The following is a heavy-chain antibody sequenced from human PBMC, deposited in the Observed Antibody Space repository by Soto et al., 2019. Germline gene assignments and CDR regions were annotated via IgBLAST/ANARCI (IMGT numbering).Heavy chain of an antibody. CDR2: ISSTTHYI. Sequence: GSLRLSCAASGLTFTRYSMNWVRQAPGKGLEWVSPISSTTHYIYYADSMRGRFTISRDNAKNAVYLEMNSLRAEDTAVYYCARESEDLTSNFDYWGQGTLVTVSS. J-gene: IGHJ4*02. V-gene: IGHV3-21*06. CDR3: ARESEDLTSNFDY. CDR1: GLTFTRYS.